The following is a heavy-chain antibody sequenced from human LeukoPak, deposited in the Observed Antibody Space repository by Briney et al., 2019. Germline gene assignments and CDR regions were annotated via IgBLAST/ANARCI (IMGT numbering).Heavy chain of an antibody. D-gene: IGHD6-13*01. V-gene: IGHV3-20*04. CDR2: INWNGGST. Sequence: SGGSLRLSCAASGFTFDDDGMSWVRQAPGKGLEWVSGINWNGGSTGYADSVKGRFTISRDNAKNSLYLQMNSLRAEDTALYYCARRVGSSWYGGQTFDYWGQGTLVTVSS. CDR3: ARRVGSSWYGGQTFDY. J-gene: IGHJ4*02. CDR1: GFTFDDDG.